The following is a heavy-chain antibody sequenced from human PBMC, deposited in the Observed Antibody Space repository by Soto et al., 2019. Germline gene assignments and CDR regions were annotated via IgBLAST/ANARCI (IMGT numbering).Heavy chain of an antibody. CDR3: ARDHPRDGYKRVATYWYGMDV. V-gene: IGHV1-46*01. CDR1: GYTFTSYY. CDR2: INPSGGST. Sequence: QVQLVQSGAEVKKPGASVKVSCKASGYTFTSYYMHWVRQAPGQGLEWMGIINPSGGSTSYAQKFQGRVTMTRDTYPSTVYMDLSSLRSEDTAVYYCARDHPRDGYKRVATYWYGMDVWGQGTTVTVSS. D-gene: IGHD5-12*01. J-gene: IGHJ6*02.